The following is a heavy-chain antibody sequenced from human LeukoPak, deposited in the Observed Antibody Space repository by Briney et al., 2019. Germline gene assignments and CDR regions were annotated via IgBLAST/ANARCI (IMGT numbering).Heavy chain of an antibody. CDR2: IYTSGST. CDR3: ARDPRDIWTGYSHGWFDP. D-gene: IGHD3/OR15-3a*01. Sequence: PSETLSLTCTVSGGSISSGSYYWSWIRQPAGKGLEWIGRIYTSGSTNYNPSLKSRVTISVDTSKNQFSLKLSSVTAADTAVYYCARDPRDIWTGYSHGWFDPWGQGTLVTVSS. CDR1: GGSISSGSYY. J-gene: IGHJ5*02. V-gene: IGHV4-61*02.